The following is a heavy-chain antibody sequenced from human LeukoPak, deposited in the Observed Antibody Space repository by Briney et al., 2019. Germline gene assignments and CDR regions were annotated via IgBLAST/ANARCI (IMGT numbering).Heavy chain of an antibody. CDR1: GFTFSSYA. J-gene: IGHJ4*02. D-gene: IGHD6-25*01. V-gene: IGHV3-30-3*01. CDR2: ISYDGSNK. CDR3: AREQRDY. Sequence: GGSLRLSCAASGFTFSSYAMSWVRQAPGKGLEWVAVISYDGSNKYYADSVKGRFTISRDNSKNTLYLQMNSLRAEDTAVYYCAREQRDYWGQGTLVTVSS.